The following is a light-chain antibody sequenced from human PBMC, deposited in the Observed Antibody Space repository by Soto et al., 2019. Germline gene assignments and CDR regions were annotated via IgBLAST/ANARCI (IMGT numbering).Light chain of an antibody. CDR1: ISDVGGYNY. J-gene: IGLJ2*01. CDR3: SSYAGDNNLV. Sequence: QSAVTQPRSVSGSPGQSVTISCTGTISDVGGYNYVSWYQHHPGKAPKLLISDVTKRPSWVPDRFSGSKSGNTASLTISDLQAEDEADYYCSSYAGDNNLVFGGGTKLTVL. CDR2: DVT. V-gene: IGLV2-11*01.